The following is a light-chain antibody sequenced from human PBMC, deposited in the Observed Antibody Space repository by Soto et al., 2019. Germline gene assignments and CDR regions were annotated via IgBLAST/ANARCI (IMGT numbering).Light chain of an antibody. CDR1: QSVSSSY. V-gene: IGKV3D-20*02. J-gene: IGKJ5*01. CDR3: QQRSNSIT. Sequence: IVLKQSPGTLSLSTGERATLSCRASQSVSSSYLAWYQQKPGQAPRLLIYGASSRATGIPDRFSGSGSGTDFTLTISRLEPEDFAVYYCQQRSNSITFGQGTRLEIK. CDR2: GAS.